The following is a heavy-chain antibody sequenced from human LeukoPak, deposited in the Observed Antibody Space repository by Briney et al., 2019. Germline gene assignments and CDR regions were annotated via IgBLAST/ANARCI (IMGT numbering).Heavy chain of an antibody. D-gene: IGHD7-27*01. Sequence: AGSLRLSCAASGFTFSSYWMNWVRQAPGKGLEWVANINQDGSEKYYVDSVKGRFTISRDNAKNSLYLQMNSLRAEDTAVYYCARDWGGMDVWGKGTTVTVSS. J-gene: IGHJ6*03. CDR1: GFTFSSYW. CDR3: ARDWGGMDV. CDR2: INQDGSEK. V-gene: IGHV3-7*01.